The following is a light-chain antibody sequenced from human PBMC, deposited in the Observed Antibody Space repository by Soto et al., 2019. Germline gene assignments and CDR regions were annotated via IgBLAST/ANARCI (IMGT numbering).Light chain of an antibody. CDR1: QSISDT. J-gene: IGKJ1*01. Sequence: ETVMTQSPATLSVSPGGRATLSCRASQSISDTLAWYQQKPGQAPRLLIHGASTRATGFPARFSGSGSGTEFTLTISSLQSEDFAVYYCQQYNNWPRTFXQGTKV. V-gene: IGKV3-15*01. CDR3: QQYNNWPRT. CDR2: GAS.